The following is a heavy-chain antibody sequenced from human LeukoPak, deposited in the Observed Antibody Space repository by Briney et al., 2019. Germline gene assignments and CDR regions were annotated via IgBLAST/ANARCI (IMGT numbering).Heavy chain of an antibody. CDR3: AKARSPAISTAIGAFDI. V-gene: IGHV3-9*01. CDR2: ISWNSGSI. Sequence: GGSLRLSCAASGFTFSSYSMNWVRQAPGKGLEWVSGISWNSGSIGYADSVKGRFTISRDNAKNSLYLQMNSLRAEDTALYYCAKARSPAISTAIGAFDIWGQGTMVTVSS. CDR1: GFTFSSYS. D-gene: IGHD2-21*02. J-gene: IGHJ3*02.